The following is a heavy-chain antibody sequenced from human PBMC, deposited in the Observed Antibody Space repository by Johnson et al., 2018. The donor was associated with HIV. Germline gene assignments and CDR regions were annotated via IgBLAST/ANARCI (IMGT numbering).Heavy chain of an antibody. CDR1: GFIVRSNY. D-gene: IGHD1-14*01. V-gene: IGHV3-48*04. CDR3: ARDGAITGAATEALDV. J-gene: IGHJ3*01. CDR2: ISWNSGSI. Sequence: VQLVESGGGFVQPGGSLRLSCAASGFIVRSNYMNWVRQGPGKGLEWVSGISWNSGSIGYADSVKGRFTISRDNAKKSLYLQMNRLRAEDTAVYYCARDGAITGAATEALDVWGRGKMGIVSS.